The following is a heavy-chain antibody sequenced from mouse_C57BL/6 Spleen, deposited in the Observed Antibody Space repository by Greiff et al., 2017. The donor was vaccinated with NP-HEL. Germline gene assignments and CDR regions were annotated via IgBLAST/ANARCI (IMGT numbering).Heavy chain of an antibody. CDR3: ARGDSYDAMDY. V-gene: IGHV3-6*01. CDR1: GYSITSGYY. Sequence: DVHLVESGPGLVKPSQSLSLTCSVTGYSITSGYYWNWIRQFPGNKLEWMGYISYDGSNNYNPSLKNRISITRDTSKNQFFLKLKSVTTEDTATYDCARGDSYDAMDYWGQGTSVTVSS. CDR2: ISYDGSN. J-gene: IGHJ4*01.